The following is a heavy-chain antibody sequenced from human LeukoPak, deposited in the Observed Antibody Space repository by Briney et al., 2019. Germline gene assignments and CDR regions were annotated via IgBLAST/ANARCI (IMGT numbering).Heavy chain of an antibody. J-gene: IGHJ4*02. CDR1: GFTVSSNY. CDR2: IYSGGST. CDR3: ARDELQYSYGY. D-gene: IGHD5-18*01. V-gene: IGHV3-53*01. Sequence: GGSLRLSCAASGFTVSSNYMSWVRQAPGKGLEWVSVIYSGGSTYYADSVKGRFTISRDNSKNTLYLQMNSLRAEDTAVYYCARDELQYSYGYWGQGTLVTVSS.